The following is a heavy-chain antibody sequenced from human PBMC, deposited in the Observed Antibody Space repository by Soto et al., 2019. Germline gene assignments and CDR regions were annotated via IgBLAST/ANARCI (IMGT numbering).Heavy chain of an antibody. J-gene: IGHJ6*02. CDR3: ARRRHFYDVLPHYYYFGLDV. Sequence: QVQLVQSGAEVKKPGSSVKVSCKASGGTFNNYAITWVRQAPGQGLEWMGMIIPIFGTANYTQKFQGRVTITADESTSTAYMELSSLRSEDTAVYYCARRRHFYDVLPHYYYFGLDVWGQGTTITVSS. CDR1: GGTFNNYA. D-gene: IGHD3-9*01. CDR2: IIPIFGTA. V-gene: IGHV1-69*15.